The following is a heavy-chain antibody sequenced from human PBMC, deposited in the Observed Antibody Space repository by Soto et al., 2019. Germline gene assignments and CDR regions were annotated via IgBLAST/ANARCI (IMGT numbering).Heavy chain of an antibody. CDR1: GFIFTNFL. Sequence: PGGSRRLSCEASGFIFTNFLMHWVRQVPGKGLVWVSRIDTSGSSTSYADSVKGRFTISRDNAKNTVSLQMNSLRAEDTGVYYCAKDSWYFDLWSQGSLVTVSS. CDR2: IDTSGSST. D-gene: IGHD6-13*01. CDR3: AKDSWYFDL. V-gene: IGHV3-74*01. J-gene: IGHJ4*02.